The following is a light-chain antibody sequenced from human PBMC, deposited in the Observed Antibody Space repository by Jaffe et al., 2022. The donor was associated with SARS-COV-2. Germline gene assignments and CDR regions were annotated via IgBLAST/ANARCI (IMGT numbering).Light chain of an antibody. CDR2: GAS. V-gene: IGKV1-5*03. J-gene: IGKJ3*01. Sequence: IQMTQSPSTLSASVGDRVTITCRADQYIDKSLAWYQQRPRKAPKLLIYGASILHSGVPSRFSGGGSGTEFTLTITSLQPDDFGIYYCLQVYSHPTFGPGTKVDV. CDR1: QYIDKS. CDR3: LQVYSHPT.